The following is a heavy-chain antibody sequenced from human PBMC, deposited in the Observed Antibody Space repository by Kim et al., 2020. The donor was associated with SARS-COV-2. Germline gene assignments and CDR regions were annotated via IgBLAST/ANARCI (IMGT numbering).Heavy chain of an antibody. CDR3: ARKLRYFDYFDY. V-gene: IGHV3-21*01. J-gene: IGHJ4*02. D-gene: IGHD3-9*01. CDR1: GFTFSSYS. Sequence: GGSLRLSCAASGFTFSSYSMNWVRQAPGKGLEWVSSISSSSSYIYYADSVKGRFTISRDNAKNSLYLQMNSLRAEDTAVYYCARKLRYFDYFDYWGQGTLVTVSS. CDR2: ISSSSSYI.